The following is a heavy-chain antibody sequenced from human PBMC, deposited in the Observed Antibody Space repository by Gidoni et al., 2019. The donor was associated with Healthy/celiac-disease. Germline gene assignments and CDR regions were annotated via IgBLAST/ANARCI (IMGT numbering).Heavy chain of an antibody. CDR3: ASTYVGSGLDAFDI. CDR2: IYSGGST. Sequence: EVQLVESGGGLIQPGGSLRLSCAASGFTVSSNYLSWVRQAPGKGLEWVSVIYSGGSTYYADSVKGRFTISRDNSKNTLYLQMNSLRAEDTAVYYCASTYVGSGLDAFDIWGQGTMVTVSS. J-gene: IGHJ3*02. D-gene: IGHD3-10*02. CDR1: GFTVSSNY. V-gene: IGHV3-53*01.